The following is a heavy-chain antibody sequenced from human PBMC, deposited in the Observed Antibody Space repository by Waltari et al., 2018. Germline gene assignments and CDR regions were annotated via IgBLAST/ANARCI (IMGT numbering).Heavy chain of an antibody. D-gene: IGHD6-19*01. J-gene: IGHJ5*01. CDR1: GFTFSSYA. CDR2: ISSDGRNT. Sequence: EVQLLESGGGLVQPGGSLRLSCAASGFTFSSYAMSWVRQAPGKGLVWVSRISSDGRNTAYADSVKGRFTISRDNAKNTLYLQMNSLRAEDTAVYYCARVRYSGGWSDCCGQGTLVTVSS. V-gene: IGHV3-74*02. CDR3: ARVRYSGGWSDC.